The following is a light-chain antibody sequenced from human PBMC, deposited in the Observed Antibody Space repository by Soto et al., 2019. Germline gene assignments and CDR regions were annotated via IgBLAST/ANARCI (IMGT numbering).Light chain of an antibody. CDR1: QDISNY. J-gene: IGKJ4*01. CDR3: QQYDNLPLALT. CDR2: DAS. V-gene: IGKV1-33*01. Sequence: DIQMTQSPSSLSASVGDRVTITCQASQDISNYLNWYQQKPGKAPKLLIYDASNLETGVPSRFSVSGSGTDFTFTISSLQPEDIATYYCQQYDNLPLALTFGGGTKVEIK.